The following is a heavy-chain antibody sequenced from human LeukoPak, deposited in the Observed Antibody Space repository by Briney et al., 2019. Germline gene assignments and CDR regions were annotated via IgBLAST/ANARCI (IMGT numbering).Heavy chain of an antibody. V-gene: IGHV3-7*01. CDR1: GFTLSNYW. D-gene: IGHD3-10*01. J-gene: IGHJ3*02. CDR2: IKEDGSEK. CDR3: ARDWVAGVPFDAFDI. Sequence: GGSLRLSCVASGFTLSNYWMSWVRQAPGKGLEWVANIKEDGSEKYYVGSVKGRFTISRDNTKNSLYLHMDSLTAEDTAIYYCARDWVAGVPFDAFDIWGQGTMVSVSS.